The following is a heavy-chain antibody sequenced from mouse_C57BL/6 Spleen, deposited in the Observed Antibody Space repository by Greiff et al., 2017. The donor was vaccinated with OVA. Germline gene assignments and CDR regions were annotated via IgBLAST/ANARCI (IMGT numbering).Heavy chain of an antibody. CDR1: GYTFTSYG. Sequence: VQLQQSGAELARPGASVKLSCKASGYTFTSYGISWVKQRTGQGLEWIGEIYPRSGNTYYNEKFKGKATLTADKSSSTAYMELRSLTSEDSAVYFCARHGSSPGDWGTGTTVTVSS. J-gene: IGHJ1*03. D-gene: IGHD1-1*01. CDR2: IYPRSGNT. V-gene: IGHV1-81*01. CDR3: ARHGSSPGD.